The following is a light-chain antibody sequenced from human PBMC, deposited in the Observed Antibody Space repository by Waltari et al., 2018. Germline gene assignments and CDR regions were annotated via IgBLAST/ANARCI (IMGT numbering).Light chain of an antibody. V-gene: IGKV1-5*03. CDR2: KAS. Sequence: DIQMTQSPSTLSASVGDRVTITCRASQSISSWLAWYQQKPGKAPKRLSYKASTLESWVPSRFSGSGSGTDFTLTISSLQPDDFTTYYCQQYSNFWTFGQGTKVEFK. CDR3: QQYSNFWT. CDR1: QSISSW. J-gene: IGKJ1*01.